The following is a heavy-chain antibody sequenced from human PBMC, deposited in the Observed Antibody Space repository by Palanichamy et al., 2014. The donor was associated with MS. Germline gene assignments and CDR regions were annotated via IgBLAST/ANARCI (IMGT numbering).Heavy chain of an antibody. CDR3: ARDLRKIAAPLDY. CDR2: IKQDGSEK. J-gene: IGHJ4*02. V-gene: IGHV3-7*01. CDR1: GFTFSSYW. D-gene: IGHD6-13*01. Sequence: EVQLVESGGGLVQPGGSLRLSCAASGFTFSSYWMSWVRQAPGKGLEWVANIKQDGSEKYYVDSVKGRFTISGDNAKNSLYLQMNSLRAEDTAVYYCARDLRKIAAPLDYWGQGTLVTVSS.